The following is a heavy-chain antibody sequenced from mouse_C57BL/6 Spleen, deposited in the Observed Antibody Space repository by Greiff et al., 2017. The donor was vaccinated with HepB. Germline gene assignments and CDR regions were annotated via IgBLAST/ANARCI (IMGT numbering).Heavy chain of an antibody. D-gene: IGHD2-1*01. CDR3: ARNYGIPGYFDY. Sequence: EVKLEESGGGLVKPGGSLKLSCAASGFTFSSYTMSWVRQTPEKRLEWVATISGGGGNTYYPDSVKGRFTISRDNAKNTLYLQMSSLRSEDTALYYCARNYGIPGYFDYWGQGTTLTVSS. CDR2: ISGGGGNT. CDR1: GFTFSSYT. J-gene: IGHJ2*01. V-gene: IGHV5-9*01.